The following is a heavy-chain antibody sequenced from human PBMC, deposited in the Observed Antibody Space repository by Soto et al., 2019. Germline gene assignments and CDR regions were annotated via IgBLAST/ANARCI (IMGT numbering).Heavy chain of an antibody. CDR3: ARSITDLDSYGMDV. CDR1: GFTFSSYA. J-gene: IGHJ6*02. CDR2: IPYDGSNK. Sequence: GGSLRLSCAASGFTFSSYAMHWVRQAPGKGLEWVAVIPYDGSNKYYADSVKGRFTISRDNSKNTLYLQMNSLRAEDTAVYYCARSITDLDSYGMDVWGQGTTVTVSS. V-gene: IGHV3-30-3*01. D-gene: IGHD2-2*03.